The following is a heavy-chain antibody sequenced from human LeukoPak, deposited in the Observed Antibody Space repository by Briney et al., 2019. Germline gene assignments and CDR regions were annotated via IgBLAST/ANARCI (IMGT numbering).Heavy chain of an antibody. Sequence: GGSLRLSCAASGFTFSSYWMSWVRQAPGEGLEWVANIKQDGSEKYYGDSVKGRFTISRDNAKNTLYLQMNSLRAEDTAVYYCARDQRYCSSSSCPWEPFDYWGQGTLVTVSS. CDR3: ARDQRYCSSSSCPWEPFDY. J-gene: IGHJ4*02. V-gene: IGHV3-7*05. D-gene: IGHD2-2*01. CDR1: GFTFSSYW. CDR2: IKQDGSEK.